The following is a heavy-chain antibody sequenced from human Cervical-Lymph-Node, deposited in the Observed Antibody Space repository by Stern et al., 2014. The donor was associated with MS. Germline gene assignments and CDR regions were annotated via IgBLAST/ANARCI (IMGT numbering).Heavy chain of an antibody. CDR2: VSPKSGGT. CDR3: ASVEQTYYDDDGFVAFDI. J-gene: IGHJ3*02. V-gene: IGHV1-2*02. Sequence: VQLVESGAEVKKPGASVQVSCKASGYGFTGYYIHWVRQAPGQGLEWLGWVSPKSGGTKYAQKFQGRVTMASDTSISTTYIELSRLRSDDTAVYYCASVEQTYYDDDGFVAFDIWGQGTMVTVSS. D-gene: IGHD3-22*01. CDR1: GYGFTGYY.